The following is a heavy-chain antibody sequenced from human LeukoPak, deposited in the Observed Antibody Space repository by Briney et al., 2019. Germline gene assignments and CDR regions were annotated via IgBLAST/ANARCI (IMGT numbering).Heavy chain of an antibody. V-gene: IGHV1-2*02. CDR3: ARDTYGSGSYLCFFAL. Sequence: ASVKVSCKASGYTFSGYYMHWVRQAPGQGLEWMGWINPNSGGTNYAQKFQGRVTMTRDTSISTAYMELSRLRSDDTAVYYCARDTYGSGSYLCFFALWAQGTVVTVSS. CDR2: INPNSGGT. J-gene: IGHJ4*02. CDR1: GYTFSGYY. D-gene: IGHD3-10*01.